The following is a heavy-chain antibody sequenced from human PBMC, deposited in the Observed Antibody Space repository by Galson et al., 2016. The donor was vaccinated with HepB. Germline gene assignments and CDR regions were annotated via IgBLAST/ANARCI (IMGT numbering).Heavy chain of an antibody. CDR3: ASTPSSSIDFYYYGMDV. CDR2: ISGSGSST. D-gene: IGHD6-6*01. CDR1: GFTFSTYA. J-gene: IGHJ6*04. V-gene: IGHV3-23*01. Sequence: SLRLSCAASGFTFSTYAMTWVRQAPGKGLEWVSGISGSGSSTYYADAVRGRFTMSRDNSKNTLYLQMNSLRAEDTAVYYCASTPSSSIDFYYYGMDVWGKGTPVTVSS.